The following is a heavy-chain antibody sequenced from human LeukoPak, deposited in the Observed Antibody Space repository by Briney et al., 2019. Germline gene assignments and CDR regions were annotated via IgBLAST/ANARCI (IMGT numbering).Heavy chain of an antibody. CDR3: ARELVVGMHFYIIDI. CDR1: GGSITNYF. CDR2: IYFTTGRF. Sequence: PSETLSLTCTVSGGSITNYFWTWLRQPPGKGLEWIGYIYFTTGRFYYNPALKSRASMSLDTSRSQFSLNLTSVTAADTAVYYCARELVVGMHFYIIDIWGKGTPVTVSS. D-gene: IGHD3-9*01. V-gene: IGHV4-4*08. J-gene: IGHJ6*03.